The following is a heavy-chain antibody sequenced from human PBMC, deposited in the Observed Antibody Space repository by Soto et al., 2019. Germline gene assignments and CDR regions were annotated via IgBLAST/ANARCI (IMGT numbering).Heavy chain of an antibody. CDR3: AGEEGFWSGYSHYYYYGMDV. J-gene: IGHJ6*02. Sequence: QVQLVQSGAEVKKPGSSVKVSCKASGGTFSSYAISWVRQAPGQGLEWMGGIIPIYGTANYAQKLQGRVTITADETTSTADMELRSLGSEDTGGYYCAGEEGFWSGYSHYYYYGMDVWGQGTTVTVSS. V-gene: IGHV1-69*01. CDR2: IIPIYGTA. CDR1: GGTFSSYA. D-gene: IGHD3-3*01.